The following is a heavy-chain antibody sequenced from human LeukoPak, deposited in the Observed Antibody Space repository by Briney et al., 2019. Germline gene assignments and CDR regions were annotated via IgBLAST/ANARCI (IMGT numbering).Heavy chain of an antibody. J-gene: IGHJ4*02. CDR2: ILPIFGIA. V-gene: IGHV1-69*04. D-gene: IGHD3-3*01. CDR1: GGTFSSYA. Sequence: SVKVSCKASGGTFSSYAISWVRQAPGQGLEWMGRILPIFGIANYAQKFQGRVTITADKSTSTAYMELSSLRSEDTAVYYCASQYYDFWYWGQGTLVTVSS. CDR3: ASQYYDFWY.